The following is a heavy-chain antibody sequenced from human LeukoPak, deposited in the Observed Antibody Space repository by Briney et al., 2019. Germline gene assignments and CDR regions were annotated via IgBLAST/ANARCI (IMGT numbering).Heavy chain of an antibody. J-gene: IGHJ4*02. CDR3: ARHNPYYYGSGSYSDLDY. D-gene: IGHD3-10*01. CDR2: IYTSGST. Sequence: SETLSLTCTVSGGSNSSYYWSWIRQPPGKGLERIGYIYTSGSTNYNPSLKSRVTISVDTSKNQFSLKLSSVTAADTAVYYCARHNPYYYGSGSYSDLDYWGQGTLVTVSS. CDR1: GGSNSSYY. V-gene: IGHV4-4*09.